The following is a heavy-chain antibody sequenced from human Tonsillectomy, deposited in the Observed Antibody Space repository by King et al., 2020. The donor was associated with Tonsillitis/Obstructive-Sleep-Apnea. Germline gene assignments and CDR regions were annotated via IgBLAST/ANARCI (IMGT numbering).Heavy chain of an antibody. J-gene: IGHJ4*02. CDR3: ASDAFDYSVYDLVVPLSFFDY. CDR2: ILHDGSNK. V-gene: IGHV3-30-3*01. CDR1: GFTFSNYA. Sequence: VQLVEAGGGVVQPGRSLRLSCAASGFTFSNYAMHWVRQAPGKGLEGVAVILHDGSNKYYADSVKGRFTIARDNSKNRHYMQMNSLRIEDTAVYYCASDAFDYSVYDLVVPLSFFDYRGQGTLVTVSS. D-gene: IGHD5/OR15-5a*01.